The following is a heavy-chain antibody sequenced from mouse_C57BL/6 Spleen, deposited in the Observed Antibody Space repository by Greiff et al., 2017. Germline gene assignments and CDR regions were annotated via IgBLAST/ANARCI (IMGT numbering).Heavy chain of an antibody. Sequence: EVKLQQSGPVLVKPGASVKMSCKASGYTFTDYYMNWVKQSHGKSLEWIGVINPYNGGTSYNQKFKGKATLTVDKSSSTAYMELNSLTSEDSAVYYCASGYDYAMDYWGQGTSVTVSS. CDR1: GYTFTDYY. D-gene: IGHD2-2*01. V-gene: IGHV1-19*01. CDR3: ASGYDYAMDY. J-gene: IGHJ4*01. CDR2: INPYNGGT.